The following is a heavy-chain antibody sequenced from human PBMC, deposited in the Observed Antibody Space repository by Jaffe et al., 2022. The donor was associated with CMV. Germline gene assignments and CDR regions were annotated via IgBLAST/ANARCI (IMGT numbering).Heavy chain of an antibody. V-gene: IGHV4-59*01. J-gene: IGHJ3*02. CDR1: GGSISSYY. D-gene: IGHD3-22*01. CDR2: IYYSGST. Sequence: QVQLQESGPGLVKPSETLSLTCTVSGGSISSYYWSWIRQPPGKGLEWIGYIYYSGSTNYNPSLKSRVTISVDTSKNQFSLKLSSVTAADTAVYYCARDKPAEEGYYDSSGYYDAFDIWGQGTMVTVSS. CDR3: ARDKPAEEGYYDSSGYYDAFDI.